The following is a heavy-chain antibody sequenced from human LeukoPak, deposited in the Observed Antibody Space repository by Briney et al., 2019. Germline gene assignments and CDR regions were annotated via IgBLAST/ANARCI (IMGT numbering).Heavy chain of an antibody. CDR2: ISGSGGST. D-gene: IGHD3-10*01. V-gene: IGHV3-23*01. Sequence: GGSLRLSCAASGFTFSSYAMSWVRQAPGKGLEWVSAISGSGGSTYYADSVKGRFTISRDNSKNTLYLQMNSLRAEDTAVYYCAKPNPIWFGGRWGAGFDYWGRGTLVTVSS. CDR1: GFTFSSYA. J-gene: IGHJ4*02. CDR3: AKPNPIWFGGRWGAGFDY.